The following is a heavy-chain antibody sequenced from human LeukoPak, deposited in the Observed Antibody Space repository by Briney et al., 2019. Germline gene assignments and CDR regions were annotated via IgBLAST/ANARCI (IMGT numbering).Heavy chain of an antibody. CDR2: INAGNGNT. Sequence: GASVKVSCKASGYTSTSYAMHWVRQAPGQRLEWMGWINAGNGNTKYSQKFQGRVTITRDTSASTAYMELSSLRSEDTAVYYCAREDTMVRGVPLGYFDYWGQGTLVTVSS. CDR1: GYTSTSYA. V-gene: IGHV1-3*01. CDR3: AREDTMVRGVPLGYFDY. J-gene: IGHJ4*02. D-gene: IGHD3-10*01.